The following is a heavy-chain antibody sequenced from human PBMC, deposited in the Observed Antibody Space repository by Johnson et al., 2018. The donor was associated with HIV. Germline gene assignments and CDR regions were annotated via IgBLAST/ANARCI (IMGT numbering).Heavy chain of an antibody. CDR1: GFTSGDYS. CDR3: SSRPHGSGRPLDI. J-gene: IGHJ3*02. D-gene: IGHD3-10*01. CDR2: IRSKAYGGTP. Sequence: VYLVESGGGLVQTGRSLRLSCIGFGFTSGDYSMNWVRQAPGRGLEWVGFIRSKAYGGTPEYAASVKGRFTISGDESRNIAYLQMDSLKTEDTAVYYCSSRPHGSGRPLDIWGQGTLVTVSS. V-gene: IGHV3-49*04.